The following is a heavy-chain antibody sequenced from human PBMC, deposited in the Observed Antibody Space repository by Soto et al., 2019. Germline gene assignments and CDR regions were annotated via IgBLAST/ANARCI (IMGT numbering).Heavy chain of an antibody. J-gene: IGHJ4*02. Sequence: QVQLVQSGAEEKKPGASVKVSCKASGYTFTSYAMHWVRQAPGQRLEWMGWINAGNGNTKYSQKFQGRDTITRETSASTAYMELSSVRSEDTAVYYCARVSGWYHLDYWGQGTLVTVSS. CDR1: GYTFTSYA. V-gene: IGHV1-3*05. CDR3: ARVSGWYHLDY. CDR2: INAGNGNT. D-gene: IGHD6-19*01.